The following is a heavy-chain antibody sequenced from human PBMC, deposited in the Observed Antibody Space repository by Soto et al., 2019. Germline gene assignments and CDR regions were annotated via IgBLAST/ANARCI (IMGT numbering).Heavy chain of an antibody. V-gene: IGHV3-53*02. CDR1: GFTVSSNY. D-gene: IGHD3-10*01. CDR2: IYSGGST. Sequence: EVELVETGGGLIQPGGSLRLSCAASGFTVSSNYMSWVRQAPGKGLEWVSVIYSGGSTYYAGSVKGRFTISRDSSKNTLYLQMNSLGPEDTAMYYCARGMGPGRYYYYGMDVWRKGTTVTVSS. J-gene: IGHJ6*04. CDR3: ARGMGPGRYYYYGMDV.